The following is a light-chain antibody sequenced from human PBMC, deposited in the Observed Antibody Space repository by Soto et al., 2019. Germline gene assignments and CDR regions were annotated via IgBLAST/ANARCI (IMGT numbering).Light chain of an antibody. Sequence: QSALPQPRSVSGSPGQSVTISYTGTNSNIGFYNFVSWYQQHPDKAPHLVIYDVNKRPSGVPDRFSGSKSGNTASLTISGLQADDEADYYCCSYAGTYTYVFGIGTKVTVL. CDR3: CSYAGTYTYV. J-gene: IGLJ1*01. V-gene: IGLV2-11*01. CDR2: DVN. CDR1: NSNIGFYNF.